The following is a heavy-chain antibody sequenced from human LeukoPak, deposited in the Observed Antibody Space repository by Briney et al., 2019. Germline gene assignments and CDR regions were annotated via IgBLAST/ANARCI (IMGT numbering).Heavy chain of an antibody. V-gene: IGHV4-38-2*02. CDR1: GYSISSGYY. Sequence: SETLSLTCTVSGYSISSGYYWGWIRQPPGKGLEWIGSIYHSGSTYYNPSLKSRVTISVDTSKNQFSLKVSSVTAADTAVYYCATHPYDFWSGSVHWYFDLWGRGTLVTVSS. D-gene: IGHD3-3*01. CDR2: IYHSGST. J-gene: IGHJ2*01. CDR3: ATHPYDFWSGSVHWYFDL.